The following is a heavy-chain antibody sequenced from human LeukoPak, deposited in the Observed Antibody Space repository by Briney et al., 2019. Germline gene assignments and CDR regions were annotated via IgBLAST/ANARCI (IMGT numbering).Heavy chain of an antibody. CDR2: ISWNSGSI. V-gene: IGHV3-9*01. J-gene: IGHJ6*02. CDR1: GFTFDDYA. CDR3: AKDIRITIFGVGSMDV. Sequence: GGSLRLSCAASGFTFDDYAMHWVRQAPGKGLEWVSGISWNSGSIGYADSVKGRFTISRDNAKNSLYLQMNSLRAEDTALYYCAKDIRITIFGVGSMDVWGQGTTATVSS. D-gene: IGHD3-3*01.